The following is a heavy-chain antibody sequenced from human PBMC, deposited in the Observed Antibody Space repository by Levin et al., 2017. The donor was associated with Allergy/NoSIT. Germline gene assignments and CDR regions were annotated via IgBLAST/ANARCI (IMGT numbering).Heavy chain of an antibody. CDR1: GFIVSNNF. CDR3: ARDTQH. CDR2: IYSRGNA. V-gene: IGHV3-66*01. Sequence: PSETLSLTCAGSGFIVSNNFMSWVRQAPGKGLEWVSIIYSRGNAFYADSVKGRFTVSRDESQNTLFLQMNSLRVEDTATYYCARDTQHWGQGTRVTVSS. J-gene: IGHJ1*01.